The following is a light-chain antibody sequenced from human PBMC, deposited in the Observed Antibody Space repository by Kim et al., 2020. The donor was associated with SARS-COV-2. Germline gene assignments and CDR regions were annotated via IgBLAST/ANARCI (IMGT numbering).Light chain of an antibody. CDR1: LSGSSSY. CDR2: ATS. Sequence: SPSERSALSSRASLSGSSSYLAWYQQKPGQAPRLVIYATSNRAIGIPDRFSGSGSGTDFTLTISRLGPEDFAVYYCQQYGSSPRTFGQGTKVDIK. V-gene: IGKV3-20*01. CDR3: QQYGSSPRT. J-gene: IGKJ1*01.